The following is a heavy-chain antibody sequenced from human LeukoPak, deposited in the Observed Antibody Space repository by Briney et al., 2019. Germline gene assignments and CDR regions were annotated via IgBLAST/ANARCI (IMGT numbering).Heavy chain of an antibody. Sequence: AGSLRLSCATSAFTFSSYAMYWVRQAPGQGLEWVAVITYDGGSKYYAESVPGRVTMSRDKPPNTLYLLMSSLRAEDTAMYYCAKDPKGGVISIIDYWGQGALVTVSS. J-gene: IGHJ4*02. CDR2: ITYDGGSK. D-gene: IGHD3-3*02. V-gene: IGHV3-30*15. CDR3: AKDPKGGVISIIDY. CDR1: AFTFSSYA.